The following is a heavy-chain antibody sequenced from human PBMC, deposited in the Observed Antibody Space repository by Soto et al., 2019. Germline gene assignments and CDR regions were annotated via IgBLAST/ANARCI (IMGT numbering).Heavy chain of an antibody. CDR2: ISAGDTT. J-gene: IGHJ5*02. V-gene: IGHV3-23*01. CDR1: GFTFSGNA. Sequence: PRLSCAASGFTFSGNAMTWVRQAPGKGLDWVSGISAGDTTYYSDSVKGRFTISRDNSRNTLYLQMNSLRADDTAVYYCAKDPLTRGWFDPWGQGTLVTVSS. CDR3: AKDPLTRGWFDP.